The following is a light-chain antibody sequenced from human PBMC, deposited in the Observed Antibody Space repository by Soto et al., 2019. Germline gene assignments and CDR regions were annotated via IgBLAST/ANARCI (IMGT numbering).Light chain of an antibody. CDR2: VGTGGIVG. CDR1: SGYSNYK. V-gene: IGLV9-49*01. CDR3: GADHGSGSNFDVV. Sequence: QAVVTQPPSASASLGASVTLTCTLSSGYSNYKVDWYQQRPGKGPRFVMRVGTGGIVGSKGDGIPDRFSVLGSGLNRYLTIKNIQEEDESDYHCGADHGSGSNFDVVFGAGTKLTVL. J-gene: IGLJ2*01.